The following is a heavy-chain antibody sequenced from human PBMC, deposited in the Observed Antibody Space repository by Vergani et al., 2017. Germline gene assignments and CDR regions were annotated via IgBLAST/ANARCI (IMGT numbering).Heavy chain of an antibody. V-gene: IGHV4-38-2*02. CDR1: GDSINTADY. Sequence: QVHLQESGPGLVKPSETLSLTCSVSGDSINTADYWGWIRKPPGKGLEWIGSVYHSGSTSYNPSLQSRVTISVDTSKNQFSLNLNSMTAADTAIYYCARDSXGYVWGSYEAWFDPWGQGTLVTVSS. J-gene: IGHJ5*02. D-gene: IGHD3-16*01. CDR2: VYHSGST. CDR3: ARDSXGYVWGSYEAWFDP.